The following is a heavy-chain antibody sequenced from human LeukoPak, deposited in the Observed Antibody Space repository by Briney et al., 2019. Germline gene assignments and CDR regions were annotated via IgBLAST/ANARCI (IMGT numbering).Heavy chain of an antibody. V-gene: IGHV3-23*01. Sequence: GGSLRLSCAASGFTFSSYSMSWVRQAPGKGLEWVSAISGSGGSTYYADSVKGRFTISRDNSKNTLYLQMNSLRAEDTAVYYCAKVSQWLNSYFDYWGQGTLVTVSS. CDR1: GFTFSSYS. D-gene: IGHD6-19*01. CDR3: AKVSQWLNSYFDY. J-gene: IGHJ4*02. CDR2: ISGSGGST.